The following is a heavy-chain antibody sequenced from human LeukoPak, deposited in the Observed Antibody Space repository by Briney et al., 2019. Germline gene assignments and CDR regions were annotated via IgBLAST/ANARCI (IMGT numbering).Heavy chain of an antibody. CDR1: GFNFSSYS. J-gene: IGHJ3*02. V-gene: IGHV3-9*01. D-gene: IGHD3-22*01. CDR3: AKDMHYYDSSGYYDDAFDI. Sequence: GGSLRLSCAASGFNFSSYSMNWVRQAPGKGLEWVSGISWNSGSIGYADSVKGRFTISRDNAKNSLYLQMNSLRAEDTALYYCAKDMHYYDSSGYYDDAFDIWGQGTMVTVSS. CDR2: ISWNSGSI.